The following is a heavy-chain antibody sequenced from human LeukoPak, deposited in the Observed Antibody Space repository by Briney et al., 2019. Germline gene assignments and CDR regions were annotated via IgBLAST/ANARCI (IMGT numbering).Heavy chain of an antibody. J-gene: IGHJ6*03. Sequence: GGSLRLSCAASGFTFSSYAMSWVRQAPGKGLEWVSVIYSGGSTYYADSVKGRFTFSRDNSKNTLYLQMNSLRAEDTAVYYCAKVTTYYYGSGSYTDYYYYYMDVWGKGTTVTVSS. D-gene: IGHD3-10*01. CDR1: GFTFSSYA. CDR2: IYSGGST. V-gene: IGHV3-66*01. CDR3: AKVTTYYYGSGSYTDYYYYYMDV.